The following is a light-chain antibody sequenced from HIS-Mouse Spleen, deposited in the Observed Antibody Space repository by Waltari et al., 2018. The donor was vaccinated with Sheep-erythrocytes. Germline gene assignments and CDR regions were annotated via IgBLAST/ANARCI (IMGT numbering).Light chain of an antibody. CDR3: CSYAGSSTPWV. CDR1: SSDVGGYNY. Sequence: QSALTQPRSVSGSPGQSVTISCTGTSSDVGGYNYVSWYQQHPAKAPKLMIYDVSKRPSGVPDRFSGSKSGNTASLTISGLQAEDEADYYCCSYAGSSTPWVFGGGTKLTVL. J-gene: IGLJ3*02. V-gene: IGLV2-11*01. CDR2: DVS.